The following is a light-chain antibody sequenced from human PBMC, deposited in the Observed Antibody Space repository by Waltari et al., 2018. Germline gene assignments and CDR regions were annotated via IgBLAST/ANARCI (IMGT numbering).Light chain of an antibody. CDR1: RWHSTNV. V-gene: IGLV4-69*01. CDR3: QTGGHGTWV. CDR2: GNSDGRH. Sequence: QLVLTQSPSASASLGASVKLTCTRSRWHSTNVVAWHQQQPEKGPRDLMKGNSDGRHSKGDDIPDRFSGSSSGAERYLTITSLQSEDEADYYGQTGGHGTWVFGGGTKLTVL. J-gene: IGLJ3*02.